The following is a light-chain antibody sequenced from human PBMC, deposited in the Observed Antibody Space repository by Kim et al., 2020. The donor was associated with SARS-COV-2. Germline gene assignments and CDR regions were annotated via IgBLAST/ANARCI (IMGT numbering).Light chain of an antibody. CDR3: QTWGTGIRV. Sequence: TVKLTCTLSSGHSSYAIAWHQQQPEKGPRYLMKLNSDGTHNKGDGIPDRFSGSSSGAERYLTISSLQSEDEADYYCQTWGTGIRVFGGGTKVTVL. CDR2: LNSDGTH. V-gene: IGLV4-69*02. J-gene: IGLJ3*02. CDR1: SGHSSYA.